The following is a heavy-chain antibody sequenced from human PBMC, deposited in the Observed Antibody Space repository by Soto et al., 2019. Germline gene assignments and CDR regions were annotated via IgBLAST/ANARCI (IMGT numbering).Heavy chain of an antibody. J-gene: IGHJ4*02. Sequence: ASVKVSCKASGYTFTTYFIHWVRQAPGQGLERMGIVRPSGGNTAYAQRFQGRLTMTRDTSTSTVYMELSSLRSEDTAVYYCARTSVYYLYDYGGQGPLVTSSS. CDR1: GYTFTTYF. V-gene: IGHV1-46*01. D-gene: IGHD3-22*01. CDR2: VRPSGGNT. CDR3: ARTSVYYLYDY.